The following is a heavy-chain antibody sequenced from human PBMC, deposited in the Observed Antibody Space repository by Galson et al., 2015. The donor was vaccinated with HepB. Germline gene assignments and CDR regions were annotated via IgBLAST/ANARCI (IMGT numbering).Heavy chain of an antibody. CDR2: IKSKTDGGTT. V-gene: IGHV3-15*01. D-gene: IGHD6-19*01. CDR1: RFNFINAW. Sequence: SLRLSCAASRFNFINAWMSWVRQAPGKGLEWVGRIKSKTDGGTTDYAAPVQGRFTTSRDDSKNTLYLQMNGLETEDTGVYSCTTLAGAYYGTDVWGQGTTVTVSS. CDR3: TTLAGAYYGTDV. J-gene: IGHJ6*02.